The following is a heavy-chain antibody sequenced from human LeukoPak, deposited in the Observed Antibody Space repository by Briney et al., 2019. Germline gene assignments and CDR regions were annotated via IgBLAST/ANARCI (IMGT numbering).Heavy chain of an antibody. J-gene: IGHJ4*02. D-gene: IGHD3/OR15-3a*01. CDR2: ISDSGSST. CDR3: AKRGVVIRVILVGFHKEAYYFES. CDR1: GITLSNYG. Sequence: GGYLRLSCAVSGITLSNYGMSWVRQAPGKGLEWVAGISDSGSSTKYADSVKGRFTIARDNGKNTLYLQMNSLIAEDTAVYFCAKRGVVIRVILVGFHKEAYYFESWGQGALVTVSS. V-gene: IGHV3-23*01.